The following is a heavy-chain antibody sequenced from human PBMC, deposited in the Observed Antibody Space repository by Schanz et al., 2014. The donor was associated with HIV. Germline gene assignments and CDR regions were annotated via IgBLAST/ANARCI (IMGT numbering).Heavy chain of an antibody. J-gene: IGHJ4*02. D-gene: IGHD6-19*01. CDR2: ISGSGVST. CDR1: XXTFSNFA. V-gene: IGHV3-23*01. CDR3: AKMARSVAAXXXFDY. Sequence: EVQLLESGGGLVQPGGXXXXXXXASXXTFSNFAMSWVRQAPGKGLEWVSSISGSGVSTFYAGSVKGRFAISRDKSKNTLYLQMNSLRVEDTAVYYCAKMARSVAAXXXFDYWGQGTLVTVSS.